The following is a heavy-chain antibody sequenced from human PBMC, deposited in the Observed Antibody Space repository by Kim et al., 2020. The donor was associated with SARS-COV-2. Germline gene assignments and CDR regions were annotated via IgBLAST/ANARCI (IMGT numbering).Heavy chain of an antibody. D-gene: IGHD3-10*01. V-gene: IGHV4-34*01. CDR2: INHSGST. CDR1: GGSFSGYY. Sequence: SETLSLTCAVYGGSFSGYYWSWIRQPPGKGLEWIGEINHSGSTNYNPSLKSRVTISVDTSKNQFSLKLSSVTAADTAVYYCARGTTYYYGSGSPKGIDY. CDR3: ARGTTYYYGSGSPKGIDY. J-gene: IGHJ4*01.